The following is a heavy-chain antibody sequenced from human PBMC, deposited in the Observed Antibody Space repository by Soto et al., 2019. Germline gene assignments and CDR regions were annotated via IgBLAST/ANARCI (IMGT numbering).Heavy chain of an antibody. CDR2: IYYSGST. V-gene: IGHV4-59*01. D-gene: IGHD3-10*01. J-gene: IGHJ6*02. CDR3: ASGEYYYGSGSPNNYYGMDV. Sequence: SETLSLTCTVSGGSISSYYWSWIRQPPGKGLEWIGYIYYSGSTNYNPSLKSRVTISVDTSKNQFSLKLSSVTAADTAVYYCASGEYYYGSGSPNNYYGMDVWGQGTTVTVSS. CDR1: GGSISSYY.